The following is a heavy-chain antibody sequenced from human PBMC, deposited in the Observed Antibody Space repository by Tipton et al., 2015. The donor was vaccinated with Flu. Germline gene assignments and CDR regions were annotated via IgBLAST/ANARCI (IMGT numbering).Heavy chain of an antibody. V-gene: IGHV4-61*01. CDR3: ARDRVMSWFDP. CDR2: IYHTGST. Sequence: TLSPTCSVSGDSVNSASYYWSWIRKPPGKGLEWIGNIYHTGSTNYNPSLKGRVTISLDTSKNQFSLRLASVTAADTAVYHCARDRVMSWFDPWGQGTLVTVSS. CDR1: GDSVNSASYY. D-gene: IGHD2-8*01. J-gene: IGHJ5*02.